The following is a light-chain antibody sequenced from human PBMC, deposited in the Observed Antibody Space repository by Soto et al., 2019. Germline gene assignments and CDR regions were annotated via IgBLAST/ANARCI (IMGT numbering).Light chain of an antibody. J-gene: IGLJ2*01. CDR3: GSYTSSATMI. V-gene: IGLV2-14*01. CDR2: DVS. CDR1: SSDVGRYNY. Sequence: QSALTQPASVSGSPGQSITISCTGTSSDVGRYNYVSWYQQNPGKAPKLIIYDVSDRPSGVSNRFSGSKSGTTASLTISGLQAEDEADYYCGSYTSSATMIFGGGTKLTVL.